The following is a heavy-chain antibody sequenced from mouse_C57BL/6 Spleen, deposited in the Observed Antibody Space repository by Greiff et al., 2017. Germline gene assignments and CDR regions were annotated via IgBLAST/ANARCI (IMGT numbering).Heavy chain of an antibody. CDR3: ARGGIYDDYDGAMDY. J-gene: IGHJ4*01. V-gene: IGHV1-72*01. D-gene: IGHD2-4*01. CDR2: IDPNSGGT. Sequence: QVQLQQSGAELVKPGSSVQLSCKASGYTFTSYWMHWVKQRPGRGLEWIGRIDPNSGGTKYNEKFKSKATLTVDKPSSTAYMQLSSLTSEDSAVYYCARGGIYDDYDGAMDYWGQGTSVTDSS. CDR1: GYTFTSYW.